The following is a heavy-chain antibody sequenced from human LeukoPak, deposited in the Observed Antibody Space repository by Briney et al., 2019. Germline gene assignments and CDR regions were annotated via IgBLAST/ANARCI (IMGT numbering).Heavy chain of an antibody. CDR3: VSWKTYGDEFDY. CDR2: ISSSSSYI. Sequence: SGGSLRLSCAASGFTFSSYSMNWVRQAPGKGLEWVSSISSSSSYIYYADSVRGRFTISRDNAKNSLYLQMNSLRAEDTAVYYCVSWKTYGDEFDYWGQGTLVTVSS. CDR1: GFTFSSYS. V-gene: IGHV3-21*01. J-gene: IGHJ4*02. D-gene: IGHD4-17*01.